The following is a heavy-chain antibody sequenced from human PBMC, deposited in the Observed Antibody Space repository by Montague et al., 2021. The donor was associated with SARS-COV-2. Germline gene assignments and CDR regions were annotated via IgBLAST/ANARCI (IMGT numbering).Heavy chain of an antibody. CDR3: ARGRIELSMIVVVMTGAYYYMDV. D-gene: IGHD3-22*01. CDR1: GGSISSGGYY. V-gene: IGHV4-31*03. Sequence: TLSLTCSVSGGSISSGGYYWSWIRQHPGKGLEWIGYIYYGGSTYYNPSLKSRVTISVDTSKNQFSLKLRSATAADTAVYYCARGRIELSMIVVVMTGAYYYMDVWGKGTTVTVPS. J-gene: IGHJ6*03. CDR2: IYYGGST.